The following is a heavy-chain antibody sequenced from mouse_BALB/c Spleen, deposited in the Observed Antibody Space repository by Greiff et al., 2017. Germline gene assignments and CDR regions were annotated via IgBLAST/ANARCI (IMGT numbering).Heavy chain of an antibody. V-gene: IGHV5-9-4*01. CDR2: ISSGGSYT. J-gene: IGHJ1*01. Sequence: DVKLVESGGGLVKPGGSLKLSCAASGFTFSSYGMSWVRQSPEKRLEWVAYISSGGSYTYYPDTVTGRFTISRDNAKNTLFLEMTSLRSEDTAMYYCARAVFRDRYWYFDVWGEGTTVTVSS. CDR3: ARAVFRDRYWYFDV. D-gene: IGHD3-3*01. CDR1: GFTFSSYG.